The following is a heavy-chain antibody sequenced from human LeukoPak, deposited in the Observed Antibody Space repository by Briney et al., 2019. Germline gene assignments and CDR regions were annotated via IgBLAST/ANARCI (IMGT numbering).Heavy chain of an antibody. D-gene: IGHD3-22*01. V-gene: IGHV3-7*01. CDR3: ARASEHYYDSSGALDY. CDR1: GFTFSSYW. Sequence: GGSLRLSCAASGFTFSSYWMSWVRQAPGKGLEWVANIKQDGREKYYVDSVKGRFTISRDNAKNSLYLQMNSLRAEDTAVYYCARASEHYYDSSGALDYWGQGTLVTVSS. CDR2: IKQDGREK. J-gene: IGHJ4*02.